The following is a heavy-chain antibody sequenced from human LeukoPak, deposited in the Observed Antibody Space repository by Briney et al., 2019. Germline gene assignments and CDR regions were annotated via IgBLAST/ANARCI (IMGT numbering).Heavy chain of an antibody. J-gene: IGHJ4*02. CDR2: IIPIFGTA. D-gene: IGHD2-2*01. CDR3: AREGGYCSGTSCLDY. V-gene: IGHV1-69*06. Sequence: ASVKVSCKASGGTFSSYAISWVRQAPGQGLEWMGGIIPIFGTANYAQKFQGRVTITADKSTSTAYMELSSLRSEDTAVYYCAREGGYCSGTSCLDYWGQGTLVTVSS. CDR1: GGTFSSYA.